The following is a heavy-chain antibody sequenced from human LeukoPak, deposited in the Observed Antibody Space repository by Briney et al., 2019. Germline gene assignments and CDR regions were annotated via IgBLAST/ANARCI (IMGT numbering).Heavy chain of an antibody. V-gene: IGHV3-53*01. CDR3: ASSRIFGNAMDV. CDR1: GLSVSSHY. Sequence: GGSLRLSCAASGLSVSSHYMSWVRQAPGKGLEWVSVIHSVGSTDYADSVKGRFTISRDNPKNRVDLQVNSLGAEDTAVYYCASSRIFGNAMDVWGQGTTVTVSS. D-gene: IGHD3-3*01. CDR2: IHSVGST. J-gene: IGHJ6*02.